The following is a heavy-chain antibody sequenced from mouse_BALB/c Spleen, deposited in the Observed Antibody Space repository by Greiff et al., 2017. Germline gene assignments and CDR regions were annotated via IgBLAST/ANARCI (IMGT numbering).Heavy chain of an antibody. CDR1: GFDFSRYW. CDR2: INPDSSTI. J-gene: IGHJ2*01. CDR3: ARRDYYGSRNFDY. V-gene: IGHV4-1*02. Sequence: EVMLMVSGGGLVQPGGSLKLSCAASGFDFSRYWMSWVRQAPGKGLEWIGEINPDSSTINYTPSLKDKFIISRDNAKNTLYLQMSKVRSEDTALYYCARRDYYGSRNFDYWGQGTTLTVSS. D-gene: IGHD1-1*01.